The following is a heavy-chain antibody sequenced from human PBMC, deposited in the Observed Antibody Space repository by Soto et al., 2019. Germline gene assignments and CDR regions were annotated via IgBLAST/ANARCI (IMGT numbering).Heavy chain of an antibody. V-gene: IGHV3-23*01. CDR3: AKFYSSSFYYYMDV. D-gene: IGHD6-6*01. J-gene: IGHJ6*03. Sequence: GESLKISCAASGFTFSSYAMSWVRLAPGKGLEWVSAISGSGGSTYNADSVKGRFTISRDNSKNTLYLQMNSLRAEDTAIYYCAKFYSSSFYYYMDVWGKGTTVTVSS. CDR1: GFTFSSYA. CDR2: ISGSGGST.